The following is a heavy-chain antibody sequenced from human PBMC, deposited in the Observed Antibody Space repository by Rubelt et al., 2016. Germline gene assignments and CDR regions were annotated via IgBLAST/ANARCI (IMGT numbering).Heavy chain of an antibody. CDR2: IWYDGSNK. CDR1: GFTFSSYG. Sequence: QVQLVESGGGVVQPGRSLRLSCAASGFTFSSYGMHWVRQAPGKGLEWVAVIWYDGSNKYYADSVKGRFTISGDNSKNTLYLQMNSLRAEDTAVDYCARGLNYYDSSGYYRQFDYWGQGTLVTVSS. V-gene: IGHV3-33*01. D-gene: IGHD3-22*01. J-gene: IGHJ4*02. CDR3: ARGLNYYDSSGYYRQFDY.